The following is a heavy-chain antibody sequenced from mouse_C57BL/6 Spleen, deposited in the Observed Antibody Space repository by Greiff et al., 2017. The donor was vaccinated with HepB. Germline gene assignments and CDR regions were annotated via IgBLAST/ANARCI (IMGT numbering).Heavy chain of an antibody. CDR2: IYPGDGDT. D-gene: IGHD2-4*01. CDR1: GYAFSSSW. Sequence: VQLQQSGPELVKPGASVKISCKASGYAFSSSWMNWVKQRPGKGLEWIGRIYPGDGDTNYNGKFKGKATLTADKSSSTAYMQLSSLTSEDSAVYFCARLGLRRYFDYWGQGTTLTVSS. J-gene: IGHJ2*01. V-gene: IGHV1-82*01. CDR3: ARLGLRRYFDY.